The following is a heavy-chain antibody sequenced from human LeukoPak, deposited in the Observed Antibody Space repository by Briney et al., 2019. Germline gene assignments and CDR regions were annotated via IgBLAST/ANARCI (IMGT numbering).Heavy chain of an antibody. D-gene: IGHD2-2*01. V-gene: IGHV4-59*01. CDR2: IYYSGST. J-gene: IGHJ4*02. CDR1: GGSISSYY. Sequence: SETLSLTCTVSGGSISSYYWSWIRQPPGKGLEWIGYIYYSGSTNYNPSLKSRVTISVDTSKNQFSLKLSSVTAADTAVYYCAGGVVPAHYYFDYWGQGTLVTVSS. CDR3: AGGVVPAHYYFDY.